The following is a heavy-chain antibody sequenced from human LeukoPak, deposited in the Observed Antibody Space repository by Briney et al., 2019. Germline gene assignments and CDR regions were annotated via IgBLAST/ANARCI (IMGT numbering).Heavy chain of an antibody. V-gene: IGHV3-9*01. CDR3: AKGHRYCSSTSCYIGLDAFDI. CDR1: GFTFSSYA. Sequence: GGSLRLSCAASGFTFSSYAMHWVRQAPGKGLEWVSGISWNSGSIGYADSVKGRFTISRDNAKNSLYLQMNSLRAEDTALYYCAKGHRYCSSTSCYIGLDAFDIWGQGTMVTVSS. CDR2: ISWNSGSI. D-gene: IGHD2-2*02. J-gene: IGHJ3*02.